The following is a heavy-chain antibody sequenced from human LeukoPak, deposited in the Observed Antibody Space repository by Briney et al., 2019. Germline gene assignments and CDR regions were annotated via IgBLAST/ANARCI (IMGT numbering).Heavy chain of an antibody. CDR2: ISTDGSIT. J-gene: IGHJ4*02. CDR1: GFTFSSYW. V-gene: IGHV3-74*01. D-gene: IGHD4-17*01. CDR3: TRDRTTVTLFDS. Sequence: PGGSLRLSCAASGFTFSSYWMHWVRQTPGKGLVWVSRISTDGSITGYADSMKGRFTISRDNAKNTVYLQVNSLRAEDTAVYYCTRDRTTVTLFDSWGQGTLVIVSS.